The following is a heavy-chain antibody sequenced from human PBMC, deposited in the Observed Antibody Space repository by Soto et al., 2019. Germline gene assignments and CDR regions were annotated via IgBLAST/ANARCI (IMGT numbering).Heavy chain of an antibody. J-gene: IGHJ6*02. D-gene: IGHD4-17*01. CDR1: GGSFSGYY. CDR2: INHSGST. V-gene: IGHV4-34*01. CDR3: ARALDYGDSYYYYYYGMDV. Sequence: PSETLSLTCAVYGGSFSGYYWSWIRQPPGKGLEWIGEINHSGSTNYNPSLKSRVTISVDTSKNQFSLKLSSVTAADTAVYYCARALDYGDSYYYYYYGMDVWGQGTTVTVS.